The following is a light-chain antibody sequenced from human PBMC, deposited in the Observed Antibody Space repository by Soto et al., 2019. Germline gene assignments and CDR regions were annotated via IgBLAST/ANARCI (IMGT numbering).Light chain of an antibody. J-gene: IGKJ1*01. V-gene: IGKV3-20*01. CDR3: QQHGYSLST. CDR2: GAS. Sequence: DILLTQSPCTLSLSPVEIASLSCRASQSVSSGHFAWYQQKPGQAPRLLIYGASSRATGIPDRFSGSGSGTDFTLTISMLEPEDYAVYDCQQHGYSLSTFGQGTKVDI. CDR1: QSVSSGH.